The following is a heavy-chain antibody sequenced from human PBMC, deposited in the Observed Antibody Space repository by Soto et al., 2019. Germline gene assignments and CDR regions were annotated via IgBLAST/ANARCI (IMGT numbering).Heavy chain of an antibody. CDR2: ISAYNGNT. D-gene: IGHD1-1*01. Sequence: ASVKVSCKASGYTFTSYGISWVRQAPGQGLEWMGWISAYNGNTNYAQKLQGRVTMTTDTSTSTAYKELRSLRSDDTAVYYCASQTGTHYYYYMDVWGKGTTVTVSS. CDR1: GYTFTSYG. CDR3: ASQTGTHYYYYMDV. V-gene: IGHV1-18*01. J-gene: IGHJ6*03.